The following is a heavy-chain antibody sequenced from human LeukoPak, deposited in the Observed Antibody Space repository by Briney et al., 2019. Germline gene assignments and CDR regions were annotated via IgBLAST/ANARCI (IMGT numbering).Heavy chain of an antibody. Sequence: KASETLSLTCTVSGGSISSSRYYWGWIRQPPGKGLEWIGSIYYSGSTYYNPSLKSRVTISVDTSKNQFSLKLSSVTAADTAVYYCAGIHYDFWSGYTDYYYGMDVWGQGTTVTVSS. J-gene: IGHJ6*02. CDR1: GGSISSSRYY. V-gene: IGHV4-39*01. D-gene: IGHD3-3*01. CDR3: AGIHYDFWSGYTDYYYGMDV. CDR2: IYYSGST.